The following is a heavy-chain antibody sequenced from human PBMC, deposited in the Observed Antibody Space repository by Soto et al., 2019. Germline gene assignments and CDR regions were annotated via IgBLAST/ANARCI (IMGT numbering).Heavy chain of an antibody. CDR2: VSHDGRNT. J-gene: IGHJ4*02. CDR3: AKGGRQWLVTSDFNY. Sequence: VQLVESGGGVVQPGRSLRLSCAASGFTFSDYAMHWVRQAPGKGLEWVAVVSHDGRNTHYADSVKGGFTISRDSSKNTVSLEMTRLRAEDTAVYYCAKGGRQWLVTSDFNYWGQGALVTVSS. V-gene: IGHV3-30*18. CDR1: GFTFSDYA. D-gene: IGHD6-19*01.